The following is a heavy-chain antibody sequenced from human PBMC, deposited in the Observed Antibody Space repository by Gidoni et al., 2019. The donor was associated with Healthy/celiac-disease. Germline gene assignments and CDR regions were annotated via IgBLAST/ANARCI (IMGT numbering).Heavy chain of an antibody. D-gene: IGHD3-10*01. CDR3: ARGLYYPPPSI. Sequence: QVQLHQWGAGLLKPSEPLSLTCAVYGGSFSGYHWSWIRQPPGKGLEWIGENNHSGRTNYNPSLKSRVTISVDTPKNQLALKRSSVTAADTAVYSCARGLYYPPPSIWGQGTMVTVSS. CDR1: GGSFSGYH. J-gene: IGHJ3*02. V-gene: IGHV4-34*01. CDR2: NNHSGRT.